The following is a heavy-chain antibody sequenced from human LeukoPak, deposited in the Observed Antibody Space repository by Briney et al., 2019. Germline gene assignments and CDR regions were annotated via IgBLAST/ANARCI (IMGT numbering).Heavy chain of an antibody. D-gene: IGHD5-18*01. CDR2: INHSGST. Sequence: PSETLSLTCTVSGGSISSSSYYWGWIRQPPGKGLEWIGEINHSGSTNYNPSLKSRVTISVDTSKNQFSLKLSSVTAADTAVYYCARRPGYSYGSGDYWGQGTLVTVSS. CDR1: GGSISSSSYY. V-gene: IGHV4-39*07. J-gene: IGHJ4*02. CDR3: ARRPGYSYGSGDY.